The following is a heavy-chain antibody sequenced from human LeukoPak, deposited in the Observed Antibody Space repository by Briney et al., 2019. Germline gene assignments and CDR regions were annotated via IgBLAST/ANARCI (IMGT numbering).Heavy chain of an antibody. CDR3: ARHVEMSTLTGAFDY. D-gene: IGHD5-24*01. CDR2: IYYSGST. V-gene: IGHV4-59*08. J-gene: IGHJ4*02. Sequence: SETLSLTCTVSGGSISSYYWSWIRRPPGKGLEWIGYIYYSGSTNYNPSLKSRLTISVDTSKNQFSLKLRSVTAADTAVYFCARHVEMSTLTGAFDYWGQGTLVTVSS. CDR1: GGSISSYY.